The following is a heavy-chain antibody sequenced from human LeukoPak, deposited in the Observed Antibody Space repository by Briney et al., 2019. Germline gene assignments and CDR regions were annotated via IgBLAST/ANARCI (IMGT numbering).Heavy chain of an antibody. CDR2: IWYDGSSE. CDR3: ARYSSTSNYYYGMDV. J-gene: IGHJ6*02. CDR1: GFTFTSYG. V-gene: IGHV3-33*01. Sequence: PGRSLRLSCAASGFTFTSYGMHWVGQAPGKGLEWVAVIWYDGSSEYYADSVKGRFTISRDNSINTLYLQMNSLGVGDTAVYYCARYSSTSNYYYGMDVWGQETTVTVSS. D-gene: IGHD6-19*01.